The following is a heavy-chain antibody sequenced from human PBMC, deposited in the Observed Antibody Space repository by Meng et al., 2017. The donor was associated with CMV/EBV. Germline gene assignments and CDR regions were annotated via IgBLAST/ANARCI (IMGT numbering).Heavy chain of an antibody. CDR2: IIPIFGTA. D-gene: IGHD3-22*01. V-gene: IGHV1-69*12. J-gene: IGHJ4*02. CDR3: ARPYSGYYYPGFDY. Sequence: VQLVAAWGEVKKPGSSGKVSCKASGGTFSSYAISWVRQAPGQGLEWMGGIIPIFGTANYAQKFQGRVTITADESTSTAYMELSSLRSEDTAVYYCARPYSGYYYPGFDYGGQGTLVTVSS. CDR1: GGTFSSYA.